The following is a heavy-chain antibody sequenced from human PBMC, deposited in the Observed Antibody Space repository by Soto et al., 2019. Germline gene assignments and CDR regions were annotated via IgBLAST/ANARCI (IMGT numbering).Heavy chain of an antibody. CDR3: ARVQRGQVASGLGGGFDI. CDR2: ISGSSSFT. D-gene: IGHD3-16*01. V-gene: IGHV3-11*05. CDR1: GFTFSDYY. Sequence: QVQLVESGGGLVMAGGSLRLSCAASGFTFSDYYVSWIRQAAGKGLETVSYISGSSSFTNYADSVKGRFTISRDNAKNSLFLQKNRLGIQDKGVVFCARVQRGQVASGLGGGFDIWSQRKIGTV. J-gene: IGHJ3*02.